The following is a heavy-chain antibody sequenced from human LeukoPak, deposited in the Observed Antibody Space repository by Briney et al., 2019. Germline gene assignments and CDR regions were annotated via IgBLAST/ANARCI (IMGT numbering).Heavy chain of an antibody. J-gene: IGHJ6*02. CDR3: ARDGSGSKYGMDV. V-gene: IGHV7-4-1*02. CDR2: INTNTGNP. D-gene: IGHD3-10*01. CDR1: GYTFTGYY. Sequence: ASVKVSCKASGYTFTGYYLHWVRQAPGQGLEWMGWINTNTGNPTYAQGFTGRFVFSLDTSVSTAYLQISSLKAEDTAVYYCARDGSGSKYGMDVWGQGTTVTVSS.